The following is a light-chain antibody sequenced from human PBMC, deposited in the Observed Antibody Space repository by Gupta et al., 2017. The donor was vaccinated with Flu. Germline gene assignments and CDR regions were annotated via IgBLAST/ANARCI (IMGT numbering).Light chain of an antibody. CDR2: QDT. Sequence: CSGDKLGDKFACWYQQKPGQSPTLVIYQDTKRPSGIPERFSGSNSGNTATLTISGTQAMDEADYYCQVWDSSTGVFGGGTKVTVL. CDR3: QVWDSSTGV. J-gene: IGLJ2*01. V-gene: IGLV3-1*01. CDR1: KLGDKF.